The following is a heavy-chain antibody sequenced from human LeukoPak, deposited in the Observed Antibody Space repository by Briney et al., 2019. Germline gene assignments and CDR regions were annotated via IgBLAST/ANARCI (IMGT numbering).Heavy chain of an antibody. J-gene: IGHJ4*02. Sequence: GGSLRLSCAASGFTFRSYAMSWVRQAPGKGLDWVSAISGRGGSTYYADSVKGRFTISRDNSKNTLYLQMNSLRAEDTAVYYCAKDPGYSSSSSYWGQGTLVTVSS. D-gene: IGHD6-13*01. V-gene: IGHV3-23*01. CDR3: AKDPGYSSSSSY. CDR1: GFTFRSYA. CDR2: ISGRGGST.